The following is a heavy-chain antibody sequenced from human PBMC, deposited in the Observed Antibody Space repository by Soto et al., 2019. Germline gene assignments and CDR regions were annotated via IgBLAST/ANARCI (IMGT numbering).Heavy chain of an antibody. Sequence: GGSLRLSCEVSGFTFSAYGMHWVRQAPGKGLEWVAAISHDGTNKNYGDSVKGRFTISRDNSKKALYLQMNSLRPEDTALYYCAKDEYYYSRSGYYIFDSWGQGTLVTVPQ. V-gene: IGHV3-30*18. D-gene: IGHD3-22*01. CDR1: GFTFSAYG. CDR3: AKDEYYYSRSGYYIFDS. CDR2: ISHDGTNK. J-gene: IGHJ4*02.